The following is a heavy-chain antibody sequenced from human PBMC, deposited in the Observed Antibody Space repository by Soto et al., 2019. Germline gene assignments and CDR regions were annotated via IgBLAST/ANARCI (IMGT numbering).Heavy chain of an antibody. CDR1: GFTFSSYG. CDR2: IWYDGSNK. D-gene: IGHD1-20*01. J-gene: IGHJ3*02. Sequence: QVQLVESGGGVVQPGRSLRLSCAASGFTFSSYGMHWVRQAPGKGLEWVAVIWYDGSNKYYADSVKGRFTISRDKSKNTLYLQMNSLRVEDTAVYYFASYKRSGALDSWGQGTLGTVSS. V-gene: IGHV3-33*01. CDR3: ASYKRSGALDS.